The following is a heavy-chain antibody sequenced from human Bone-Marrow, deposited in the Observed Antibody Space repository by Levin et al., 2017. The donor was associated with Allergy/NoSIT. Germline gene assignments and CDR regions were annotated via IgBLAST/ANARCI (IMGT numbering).Heavy chain of an antibody. CDR2: FYLSGTT. V-gene: IGHV4-4*07. Sequence: SETLSLTCSVSGDSMIIHYWAWIRQPAGKGLEWLGRFYLSGTTNRNPSLQSRVTTSVDRSNHQFSPSLTSVTAADTAVYYGVRVNAKGYFGLWGQGTLVTVSS. D-gene: IGHD3-9*01. J-gene: IGHJ4*02. CDR1: GDSMIIHY. CDR3: VRVNAKGYFGL.